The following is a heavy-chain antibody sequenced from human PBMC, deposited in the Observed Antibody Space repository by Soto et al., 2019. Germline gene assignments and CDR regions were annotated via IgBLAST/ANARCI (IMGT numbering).Heavy chain of an antibody. D-gene: IGHD3-10*01. CDR3: ARDSRPGGYYGMDV. J-gene: IGHJ6*02. Sequence: SETLSLTCAVSGDSISGSQWWSWVRQPPGKGLEWIGEIYHSGSTNYNPSLKSRVTISVDKSKNQFSLKLSSVTAADTAVYYCARDSRPGGYYGMDVWGQGTTVTVSS. V-gene: IGHV4-4*02. CDR1: GDSISGSQW. CDR2: IYHSGST.